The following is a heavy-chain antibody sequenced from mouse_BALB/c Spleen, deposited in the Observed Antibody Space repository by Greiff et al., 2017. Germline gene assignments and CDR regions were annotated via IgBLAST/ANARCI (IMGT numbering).Heavy chain of an antibody. Sequence: VQLKESGPELVKPGASVKISCKASGYSFTGYFMNWVMQSHGKSLEWIGRINPYNGDTFYNQKFKGKATLTVDKSSSTAHMELRSLASEDSAVYYCARGRNGSSSAWFAYWGQGTLVTVSA. CDR2: INPYNGDT. CDR3: ARGRNGSSSAWFAY. V-gene: IGHV1-20*02. J-gene: IGHJ3*01. CDR1: GYSFTGYF. D-gene: IGHD1-1*01.